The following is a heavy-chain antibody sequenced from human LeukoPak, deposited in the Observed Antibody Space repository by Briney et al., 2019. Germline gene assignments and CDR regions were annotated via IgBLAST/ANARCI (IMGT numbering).Heavy chain of an antibody. V-gene: IGHV4-30-2*01. CDR1: GGSISSGGYS. Sequence: PSQTLSLTCAVSGGSISSGGYSWSWIRQPPGKGLEWIGYIYHSGSTYYNPSLKSRVTISVDTSKSQFSLKLSSVTAADTAVYFCARGSWEPIFDYWGQGTLVTVSS. J-gene: IGHJ4*02. CDR3: ARGSWEPIFDY. D-gene: IGHD1-26*01. CDR2: IYHSGST.